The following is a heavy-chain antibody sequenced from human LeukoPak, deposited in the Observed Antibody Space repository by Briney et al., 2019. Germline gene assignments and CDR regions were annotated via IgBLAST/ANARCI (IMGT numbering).Heavy chain of an antibody. Sequence: KTSETLSLTCAIYGGSFSYYYWSWIRQPPEKGLEWIGEINHSGSTNYNPSLKSRVTISVDTSKNQFSLKLTSVTAADTAVYYCARGGFYCGDDWYVDNWGQRTLVTVSS. CDR3: ARGGFYCGDDWYVDN. CDR2: INHSGST. D-gene: IGHD2-21*02. J-gene: IGHJ4*02. CDR1: GGSFSYYY. V-gene: IGHV4-34*01.